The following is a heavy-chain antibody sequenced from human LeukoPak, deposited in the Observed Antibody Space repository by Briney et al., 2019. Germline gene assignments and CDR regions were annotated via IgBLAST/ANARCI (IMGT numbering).Heavy chain of an antibody. D-gene: IGHD3-10*01. V-gene: IGHV1-2*02. CDR1: GYTFTGYY. CDR2: INPNSGGT. Sequence: ASVKVSCKASGYTFTGYYMHWVRQAARQRLEWMGWINPNSGGTNYAQKFQGRVTMTRDTSISTAYMELSRLRSDDTAVYYCARDPRRGGFDYWGQGTLVTVSS. CDR3: ARDPRRGGFDY. J-gene: IGHJ4*02.